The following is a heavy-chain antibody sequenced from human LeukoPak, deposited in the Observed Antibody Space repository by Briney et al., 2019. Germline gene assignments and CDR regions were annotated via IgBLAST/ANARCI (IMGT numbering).Heavy chain of an antibody. J-gene: IGHJ1*01. Sequence: GASVKVSCKASGYTFTSYAMHWVHQAPGQRLEWMGGIIPIFGTANYAQKFQGRVTITADESTSTAYMELSSLRSEDTAVYYCAREGVVVPAAPPLDSAEYFQHWGQGTLVTVSS. V-gene: IGHV1-69*13. CDR3: AREGVVVPAAPPLDSAEYFQH. CDR1: GYTFTSYA. D-gene: IGHD2-2*01. CDR2: IIPIFGTA.